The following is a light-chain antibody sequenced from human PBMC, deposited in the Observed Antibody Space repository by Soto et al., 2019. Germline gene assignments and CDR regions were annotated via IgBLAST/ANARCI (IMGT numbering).Light chain of an antibody. CDR1: SSNIGNNY. V-gene: IGLV1-51*01. Sequence: QSVLTQPPSVSAAPGQKVTISCSGSSSNIGNNYVSWYQQLPRTAPKLLIYDNNKRPSGIPDRFSDSKSGTSATLGITGLQTGDEADYYCGTWDSSLSAYVFGTGTKVTVL. J-gene: IGLJ1*01. CDR3: GTWDSSLSAYV. CDR2: DNN.